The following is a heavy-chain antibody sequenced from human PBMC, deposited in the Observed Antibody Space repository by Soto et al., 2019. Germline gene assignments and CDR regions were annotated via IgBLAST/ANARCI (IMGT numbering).Heavy chain of an antibody. Sequence: ASVKVSCKACGYTFTGYYMHWVRQAPGQGLEWMGWINPNSGGTNYAQKFQGWVTMTRDTSISTAYMELSRLRSDDTAVYYCARAAPLDYIWGSYRLYYYYYMDVWGKGTTVTVSS. D-gene: IGHD3-16*02. J-gene: IGHJ6*03. CDR1: GYTFTGYY. V-gene: IGHV1-2*04. CDR3: ARAAPLDYIWGSYRLYYYYYMDV. CDR2: INPNSGGT.